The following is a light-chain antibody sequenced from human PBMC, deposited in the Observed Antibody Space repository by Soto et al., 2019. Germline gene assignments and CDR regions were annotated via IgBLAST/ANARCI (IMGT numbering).Light chain of an antibody. CDR2: WVS. CDR1: QSFLSSSNNKNC. CDR3: QQYYTTPPT. J-gene: IGKJ1*01. Sequence: DIVMTQSPDSLAVSLGERATFNCKSSQSFLSSSNNKNCLDWYQQKPGQPPKLLIYWVSSRGSGVPDRFSGSGSGTDFILTSSSLQAEDVAVYYCQQYYTTPPTFGQGTKVEIK. V-gene: IGKV4-1*01.